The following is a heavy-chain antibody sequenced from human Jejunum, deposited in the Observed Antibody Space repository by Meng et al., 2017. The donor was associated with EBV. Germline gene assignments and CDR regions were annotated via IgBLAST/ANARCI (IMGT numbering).Heavy chain of an antibody. CDR1: GYTFTNSA. Sequence: QAPLVQSGAEVKKPGASVKVSCKASGYTFTNSALHWVRQAPGQGLEWMGYISAGSGDTKNSQKFQGRVTFTRDTSASTVYMELSSLRSEDTAMYYCARGSSWNRGDYWGQGTLVTVSS. CDR2: ISAGSGDT. J-gene: IGHJ4*02. V-gene: IGHV1-3*01. CDR3: ARGSSWNRGDY. D-gene: IGHD6-13*01.